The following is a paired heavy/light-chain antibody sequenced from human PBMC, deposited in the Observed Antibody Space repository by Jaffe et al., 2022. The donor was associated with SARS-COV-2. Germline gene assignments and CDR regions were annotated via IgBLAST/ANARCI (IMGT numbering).Light chain of an antibody. J-gene: IGKJ3*01. V-gene: IGKV3-11*01. CDR2: AAS. CDR3: HRRDNRAFT. CDR1: QSVSRQ. Sequence: EIVLTQSPATLSLSPGERATLSCRASQSVSRQLAWYQQKPGQAPRLLIYAASNRATGVPVRFSGSGSGTDFTLTISSLEPEDFAVYYCHRRDNRAFTFGPGTKVDV.
Heavy chain of an antibody. J-gene: IGHJ3*02. CDR2: ISWNNDNP. V-gene: IGHV3-9*01. Sequence: EAQVVESGGGLVQPGRSLRLACAASGFRFDDYAIHWVRQAPGKGLEWISSISWNNDNPGYADSVRGRFTISRDNAENSVYLQMNSLRPEDTALYYCAKGDEALWFGNDAFDMWGQGTMVVVSS. CDR3: AKGDEALWFGNDAFDM. D-gene: IGHD3-10*01. CDR1: GFRFDDYA.